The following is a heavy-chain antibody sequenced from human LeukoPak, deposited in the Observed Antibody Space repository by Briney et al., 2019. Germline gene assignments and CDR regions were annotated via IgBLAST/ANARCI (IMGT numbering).Heavy chain of an antibody. D-gene: IGHD3-3*01. CDR3: ASADTIFGVVIGSGAFDI. CDR2: INPNSGGT. Sequence: SVKVSCKASGYTFTGYYMHWVRQAPGQGLEWMGRINPNSGGTNYAQKFQGRVTMTRDTSISTAYMELSRLRSDDTAVYYCASADTIFGVVIGSGAFDIWGQGTMVTVSS. CDR1: GYTFTGYY. V-gene: IGHV1-2*06. J-gene: IGHJ3*02.